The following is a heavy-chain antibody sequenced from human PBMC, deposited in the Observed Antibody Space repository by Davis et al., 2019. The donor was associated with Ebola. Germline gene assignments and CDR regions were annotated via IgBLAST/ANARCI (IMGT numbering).Heavy chain of an antibody. D-gene: IGHD6-13*01. CDR1: GFTFDDYA. J-gene: IGHJ4*02. CDR3: AKDLYSSSWTFDY. V-gene: IGHV3-9*01. CDR2: ISCNSGSI. Sequence: SLKISCAASGFTFDDYAMHWVRQAPGKGLEWVSGISCNSGSIGYADSVKGRFTISRDNAKNSLYLQMNSLRAEDTALYYCAKDLYSSSWTFDYWGQGTLVTVSS.